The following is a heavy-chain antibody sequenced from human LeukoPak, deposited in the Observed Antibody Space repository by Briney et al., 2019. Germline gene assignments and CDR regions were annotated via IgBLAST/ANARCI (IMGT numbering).Heavy chain of an antibody. J-gene: IGHJ4*02. CDR2: IYYSGST. CDR3: ARSSSGWWAYFDY. CDR1: GGSISSSSYY. V-gene: IGHV4-39*01. D-gene: IGHD6-19*01. Sequence: SETLSLTCTVSGGSISSSSYYWGWIRQPPGKGLEWIGSIYYSGSTYYNPSLKSRVTISVDTSKNQFSLKLGSVTAADTAVYYCARSSSGWWAYFDYWGQGTLVTVSS.